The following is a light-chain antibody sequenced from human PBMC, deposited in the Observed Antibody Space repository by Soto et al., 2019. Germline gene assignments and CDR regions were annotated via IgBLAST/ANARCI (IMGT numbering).Light chain of an antibody. V-gene: IGLV1-44*01. CDR2: SNN. J-gene: IGLJ3*02. Sequence: QSVLTQPPSASGTPGQRVTISCSGSSSNIGSNTVNWYQQLPGTAPKLLIYSNNQRPSGVPDRFSGSKSGTSASLAISGHQSEDEADYYCAAWDDSLLWVFGGGAKVTVL. CDR1: SSNIGSNT. CDR3: AAWDDSLLWV.